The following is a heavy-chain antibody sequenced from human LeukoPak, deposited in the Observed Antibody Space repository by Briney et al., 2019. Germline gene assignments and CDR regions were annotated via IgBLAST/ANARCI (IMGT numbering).Heavy chain of an antibody. D-gene: IGHD5-18*01. CDR1: GYTFTSYD. J-gene: IGHJ3*02. CDR2: MNPNSGNT. CDR3: ARGFFGLQLWLRDDAFDI. Sequence: ASVKVSCKASGYTFTSYDINWVRQATGQGLEWMGWMNPNSGNTGYAQKFQGRVTITRNTSISTAYMELSSLRSEDTAVYYCARGFFGLQLWLRDDAFDIWGQGTMVTVSS. V-gene: IGHV1-8*03.